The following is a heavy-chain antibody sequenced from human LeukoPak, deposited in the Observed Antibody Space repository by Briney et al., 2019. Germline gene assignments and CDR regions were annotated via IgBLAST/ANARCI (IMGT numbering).Heavy chain of an antibody. CDR2: IYYSGST. CDR3: ASFRSGYGDYGNWFDP. V-gene: IGHV4-31*03. D-gene: IGHD4-17*01. Sequence: SETPSLTCTVSGGSISSGGYYWSWIRQHPGKGLEWIGYIYYSGSTYYNPSLKSRVTISVDTSKNQFSLKLSSVTAADTAVYYCASFRSGYGDYGNWFDPWGQGTLVTVSS. CDR1: GGSISSGGYY. J-gene: IGHJ5*02.